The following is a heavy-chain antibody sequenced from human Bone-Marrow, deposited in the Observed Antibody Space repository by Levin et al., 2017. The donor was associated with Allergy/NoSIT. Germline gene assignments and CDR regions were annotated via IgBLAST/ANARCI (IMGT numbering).Heavy chain of an antibody. D-gene: IGHD3-22*01. CDR1: GYTFTSYG. CDR3: ARDSYYYDSSGSDDAFDI. V-gene: IGHV1-18*01. CDR2: ISAYNGNT. J-gene: IGHJ3*02. Sequence: GASVKVSCKASGYTFTSYGISWVRQAPGQGLEWMGWISAYNGNTNYAQKLQGRVTMTTDTSTSTAYMELRSLRSDDTAVYYCARDSYYYDSSGSDDAFDIWGQGTMVTVSS.